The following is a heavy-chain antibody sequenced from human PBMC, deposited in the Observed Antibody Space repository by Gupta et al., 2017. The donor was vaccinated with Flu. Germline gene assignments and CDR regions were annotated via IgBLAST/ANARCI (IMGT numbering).Heavy chain of an antibody. CDR1: GFPLSDYW. CDR3: ARDVGSGDYDS. CDR2: INRDGSVI. J-gene: IGHJ5*01. Sequence: EVQLVESGGGLVPPGGSLRLSCGAAGFPLSDYWMSWVRQAPGKGPELVANINRDGSVINYMDFVRGRFTISRDNAKNAVYFQMNSLRVDDTAVYYCARDVGSGDYDSWGQGTLVTVSS. D-gene: IGHD4-17*01. V-gene: IGHV3-7*01.